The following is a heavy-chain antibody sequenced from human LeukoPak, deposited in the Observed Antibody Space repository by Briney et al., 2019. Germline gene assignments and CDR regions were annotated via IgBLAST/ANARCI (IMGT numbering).Heavy chain of an antibody. Sequence: PSETLSLTCAVYGGSFSGYYSSWIRQPPGKGLEWIGEINHSGSTNYNPSLKSRVTISVDTSKSQFSLKVTSVTAADTAAYYCARVLAGHFGGFYFDYWGQGILVTVSS. CDR2: INHSGST. CDR3: ARVLAGHFGGFYFDY. CDR1: GGSFSGYY. J-gene: IGHJ4*02. V-gene: IGHV4-34*01. D-gene: IGHD2-21*01.